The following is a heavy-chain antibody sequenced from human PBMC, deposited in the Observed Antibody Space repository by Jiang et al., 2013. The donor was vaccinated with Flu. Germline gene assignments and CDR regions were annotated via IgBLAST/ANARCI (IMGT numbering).Heavy chain of an antibody. D-gene: IGHD3-16*02. CDR2: IIPILGIA. CDR3: AGSYDYVWGSYRQTDY. J-gene: IGHJ4*02. CDR1: GGTFSSYA. Sequence: GAEVKKPGSSVKVSCKASGGTFSSYAISWVRQAPGQGLEWMGRIIPILGIANYAQKLQGRVTITADKSTSTAYMELSSLRSEDTAVYYCAGSYDYVWGSYRQTDYWGQGTLVTVSS. V-gene: IGHV1-69*04.